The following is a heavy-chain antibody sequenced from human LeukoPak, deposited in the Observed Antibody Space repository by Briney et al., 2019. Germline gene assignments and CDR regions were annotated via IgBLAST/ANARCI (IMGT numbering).Heavy chain of an antibody. V-gene: IGHV4-39*01. CDR2: IYYSGSS. J-gene: IGHJ4*02. CDR1: GGSISSSSYY. D-gene: IGHD3-16*01. Sequence: SQTLSLTCTVAGGSISSSSYYSGWIRQPPGKGLEWFGSIYYSGSSCYNPSLKSRGAISVDTFKRQFSLKLSSVTAADTAVYYCARLYDYVWGSYYPFDYWGQGTLVSVSS. CDR3: ARLYDYVWGSYYPFDY.